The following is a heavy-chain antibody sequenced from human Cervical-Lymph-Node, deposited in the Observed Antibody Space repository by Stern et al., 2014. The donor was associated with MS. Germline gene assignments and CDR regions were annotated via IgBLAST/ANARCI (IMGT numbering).Heavy chain of an antibody. CDR3: ARGDGYNLS. CDR2: ISSRSSPI. CDR1: GFSFSSFG. D-gene: IGHD5-24*01. V-gene: IGHV3-48*02. Sequence: EVHLVESGGGLVQPGGSLRLSCAASGFSFSSFGMNWVRQAPGKGLEWVSYISSRSSPIYYADSVHGRFTISRDNAKSSLYLQMSSLRDEDTAVYYCARGDGYNLSWGQGTLVTVSS. J-gene: IGHJ5*02.